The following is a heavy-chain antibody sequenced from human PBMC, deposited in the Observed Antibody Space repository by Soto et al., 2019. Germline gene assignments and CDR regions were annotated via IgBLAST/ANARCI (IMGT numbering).Heavy chain of an antibody. CDR2: IYYSGST. CDR1: GGSISSGGYY. CDR3: ARDRTYCSGGSCYFLRGMDV. J-gene: IGHJ6*02. Sequence: QVQLQESGPGLVKPSQTLSLTCTVSGGSISSGGYYWSWIRQHPGKGLEWIGYIYYSGSTYYNPSLKSRVNISVDTSKNQFSLKLSSVTAADTAVYYCARDRTYCSGGSCYFLRGMDVWGQGTTVTVSS. V-gene: IGHV4-31*03. D-gene: IGHD2-15*01.